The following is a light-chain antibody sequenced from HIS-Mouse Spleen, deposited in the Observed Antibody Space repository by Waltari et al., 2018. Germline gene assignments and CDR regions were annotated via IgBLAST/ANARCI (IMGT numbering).Light chain of an antibody. CDR1: SSNIGSNY. Sequence: QSVLTQPPSASGTPGQRVTISCSGRSSNIGSNYVYWYQQLPGPAPKLLIYRNNQRPSGVPDRFSGSKSGTSASLAISGLRSEDEADYYCAAWDDSLSGWVFGGGTKLTVL. V-gene: IGLV1-47*01. J-gene: IGLJ3*02. CDR2: RNN. CDR3: AAWDDSLSGWV.